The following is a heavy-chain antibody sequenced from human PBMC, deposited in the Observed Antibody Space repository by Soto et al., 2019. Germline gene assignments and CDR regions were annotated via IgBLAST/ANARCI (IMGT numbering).Heavy chain of an antibody. CDR1: GFSLNTLGVG. J-gene: IGHJ5*02. CDR2: IYWDDDK. CDR3: AHRRRESTGGHYLNWFGP. Sequence: SGPTLVNPTQTLTLTCTFSGFSLNTLGVGVGWIRQPPGEALEWLAFIYWDDDKRYNPSLKSRLTITKDTSENRVVLTMANMDPVDTATYYCAHRRRESTGGHYLNWFGPWGQGTLVTVSS. D-gene: IGHD2-8*02. V-gene: IGHV2-5*02.